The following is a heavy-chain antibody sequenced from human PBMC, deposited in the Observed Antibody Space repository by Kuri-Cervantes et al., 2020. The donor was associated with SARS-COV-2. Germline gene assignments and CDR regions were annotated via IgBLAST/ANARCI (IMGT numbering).Heavy chain of an antibody. Sequence: AVKVSCKASGGTFSNYTISWVRQAPGQGLEWMGGIIPILGIVNYAQKFQVRVTITADKSASTAYMELSSLRSEDTAVYYCARAWELLSFDYWGQGTLVTVSS. D-gene: IGHD1-26*01. J-gene: IGHJ4*02. CDR3: ARAWELLSFDY. CDR1: GGTFSNYT. V-gene: IGHV1-69*10. CDR2: IIPILGIV.